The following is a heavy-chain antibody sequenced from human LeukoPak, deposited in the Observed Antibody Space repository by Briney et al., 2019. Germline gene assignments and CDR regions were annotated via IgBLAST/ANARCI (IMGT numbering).Heavy chain of an antibody. V-gene: IGHV4-59*08. CDR3: AGYTMYSSSWYRYYYYGMDV. J-gene: IGHJ6*02. CDR2: IYYSGST. D-gene: IGHD6-13*01. CDR1: GGSISSYY. Sequence: SETLSLTCTVSGGSISSYYWSWIRQPPGKGLEWIGYIYYSGSTNHNPSLKSRVTISVDTSKNQFSLKLSSVTAADTAVYYCAGYTMYSSSWYRYYYYGMDVWGQGTTVTVSS.